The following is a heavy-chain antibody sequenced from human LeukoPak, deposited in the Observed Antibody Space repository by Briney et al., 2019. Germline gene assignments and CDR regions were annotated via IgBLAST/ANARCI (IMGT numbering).Heavy chain of an antibody. Sequence: PGGSLRLSCAASGFTFSSYWMHWVRQAPGKGLVWVSRINSDGSSTSFADSVKGRFTISRDNAKNTLYLQMNSLRAEDTAVYYCARTAYDSSGYYYWDYYYGMDVWGQGTTVTVSS. D-gene: IGHD3-22*01. CDR1: GFTFSSYW. CDR3: ARTAYDSSGYYYWDYYYGMDV. V-gene: IGHV3-74*01. J-gene: IGHJ6*02. CDR2: INSDGSST.